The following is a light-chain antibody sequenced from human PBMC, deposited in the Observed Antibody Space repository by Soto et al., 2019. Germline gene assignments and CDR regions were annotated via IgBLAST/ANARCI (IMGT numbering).Light chain of an antibody. CDR2: DAS. J-gene: IGKJ2*01. CDR3: QQRHHWVRT. CDR1: QSVNNY. V-gene: IGKV3-11*01. Sequence: EIVLTQSPATLSLSPGERATLSCRASQSVNNYLAWYQQTPGQAPRLLIYDASIRATGVPAXFSGSGSXXXXXXXXXXXEPEDSAVYYCQQRHHWVRTFGQGTKLEIK.